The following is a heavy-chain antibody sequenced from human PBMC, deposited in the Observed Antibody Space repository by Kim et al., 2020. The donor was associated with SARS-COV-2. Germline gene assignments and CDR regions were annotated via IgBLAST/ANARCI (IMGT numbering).Heavy chain of an antibody. CDR3: ARVNTWKVNYYGMDV. CDR2: IYTSGST. CDR1: GGSISSYY. Sequence: SETLSLTCTVSGGSISSYYWSWIRQPAGKGLEWIGRIYTSGSTNYNPSLKSRVTMSVDTSKNQFSLKLSSVTAADTAVYYCARVNTWKVNYYGMDVWGQGTTVTVSS. J-gene: IGHJ6*02. D-gene: IGHD1-20*01. V-gene: IGHV4-4*07.